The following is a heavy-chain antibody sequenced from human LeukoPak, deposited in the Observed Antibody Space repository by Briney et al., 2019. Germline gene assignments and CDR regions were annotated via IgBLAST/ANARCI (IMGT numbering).Heavy chain of an antibody. CDR3: ARGPESWIQLWSNYFDY. J-gene: IGHJ4*02. CDR1: GYTFTSYD. D-gene: IGHD5-18*01. Sequence: ASVKVSCKASGYTFTSYDINWVRQATGQGLEWMGWMNPNSGNTGYAQRFQGRVTMTRNTSISTAYMELSSLRSEDTAVYYCARGPESWIQLWSNYFDYWGQGTLDTVSS. CDR2: MNPNSGNT. V-gene: IGHV1-8*01.